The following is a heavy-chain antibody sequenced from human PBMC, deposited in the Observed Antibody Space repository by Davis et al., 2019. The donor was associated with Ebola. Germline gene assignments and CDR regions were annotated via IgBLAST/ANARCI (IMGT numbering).Heavy chain of an antibody. CDR2: IYPGDSDT. V-gene: IGHV5-51*01. Sequence: GGSLRLSCQASGYTFTSYWIGWVRQMPGKGLEWMGIIYPGDSDTRYSPSFQGHVTMSADKSISTAYLQWSSLKASDTAIYYCARWSVRLDAFDIWGQGTMVTVSS. CDR1: GYTFTSYW. D-gene: IGHD3-3*01. CDR3: ARWSVRLDAFDI. J-gene: IGHJ3*02.